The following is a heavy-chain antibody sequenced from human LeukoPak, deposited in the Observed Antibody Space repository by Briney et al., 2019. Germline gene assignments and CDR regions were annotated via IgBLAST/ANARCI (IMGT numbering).Heavy chain of an antibody. D-gene: IGHD3-3*01. CDR1: GFTFSTYA. V-gene: IGHV3-23*01. J-gene: IGHJ4*02. CDR2: VSGSGGTT. CDR3: AKGRGNYRYDADY. Sequence: GGSLRLSCAASGFTFSTYAMNWVRQGPGKGLEWVSGVSGSGGTTYYADSVKGRFTISRDNSKNTVFLQMNSLRAEDTAVYYCAKGRGNYRYDADYWGQGTLVTVSS.